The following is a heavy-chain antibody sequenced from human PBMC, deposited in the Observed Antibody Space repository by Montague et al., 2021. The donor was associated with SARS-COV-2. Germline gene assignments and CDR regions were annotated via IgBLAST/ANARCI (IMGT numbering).Heavy chain of an antibody. CDR1: GFTFSSYA. CDR2: ISYDGSNK. V-gene: IGHV3-30*04. CDR3: ARPALESYSKSWYPDY. D-gene: IGHD6-13*01. J-gene: IGHJ4*02. Sequence: SLRLSCAVSGFTFSSYAMHWVRQAPGKGLEWVAVISYDGSNKYYADSVKGRFTISRDNSKNTLYLQMNSLRAEDTAVYYCARPALESYSKSWYPDYWGQGTLVTVSS.